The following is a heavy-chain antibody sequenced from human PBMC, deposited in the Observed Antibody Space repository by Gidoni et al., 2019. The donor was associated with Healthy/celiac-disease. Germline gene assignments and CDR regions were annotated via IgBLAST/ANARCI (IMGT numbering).Heavy chain of an antibody. CDR2: ISWNSGSI. CDR1: GFTFDDYA. V-gene: IGHV3-9*01. Sequence: EVQLVESGGGLVQPGRSLRLSCAASGFTFDDYAMHWVRPAPGKGLEWVSGISWNSGSIGYADSVKGRFTISRDNAKNSLYLQMNSLRAEDTALYYCAKDWGDTAMAPFDYWGQGTLVTVSS. J-gene: IGHJ4*02. D-gene: IGHD5-18*01. CDR3: AKDWGDTAMAPFDY.